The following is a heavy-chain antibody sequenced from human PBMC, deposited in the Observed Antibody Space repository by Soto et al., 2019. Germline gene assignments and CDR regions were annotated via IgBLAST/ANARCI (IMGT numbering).Heavy chain of an antibody. Sequence: PGGSLRLSCAASGFTFSSYSMNWVRQAPGKGLEAISAVSTSGRSTYYADSVKDRFTISRDNSKNTLFLQMGSLRSDDTAVYYCARDLRLEGSSSGGHDAFDIWGQGTMVTVSS. CDR2: VSTSGRST. D-gene: IGHD6-6*01. J-gene: IGHJ3*02. CDR3: ARDLRLEGSSSGGHDAFDI. V-gene: IGHV3-64*02. CDR1: GFTFSSYS.